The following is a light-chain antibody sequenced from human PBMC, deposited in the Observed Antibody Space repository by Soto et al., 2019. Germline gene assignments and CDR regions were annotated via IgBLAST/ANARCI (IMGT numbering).Light chain of an antibody. J-gene: IGLJ3*02. CDR2: GNT. V-gene: IGLV1-40*01. Sequence: QLVLTQPPSVSGAPGQTFTISFTRTTSDIGEGYDVHWYQQLPGTAPKLLIFGNTNRPSGVPDRFAGSKSDTSASLAITGLQAEDEADYYCQSYDNRLSGVFGGGTKVTVL. CDR1: TSDIGEGYD. CDR3: QSYDNRLSGV.